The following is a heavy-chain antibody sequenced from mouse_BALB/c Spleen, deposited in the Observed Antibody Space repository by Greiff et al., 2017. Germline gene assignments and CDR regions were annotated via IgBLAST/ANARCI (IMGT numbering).Heavy chain of an antibody. CDR2: IWAGGST. V-gene: IGHV2-9*02. J-gene: IGHJ4*01. D-gene: IGHD1-1*01. Sequence: VQRVESGPGLVAPSQSLSITCTVSGFSLTSYGVHWVRQPPGKGLEWLGVIWAGGSTNYNSALMSRLSISKDNSKSQVFLKMNSLQTDDTAMYYCAREALRYYAMDYWGQGTSVTVSS. CDR3: AREALRYYAMDY. CDR1: GFSLTSYG.